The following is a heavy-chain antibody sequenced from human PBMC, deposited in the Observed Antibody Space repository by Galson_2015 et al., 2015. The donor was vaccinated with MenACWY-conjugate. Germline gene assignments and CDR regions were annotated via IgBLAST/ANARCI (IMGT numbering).Heavy chain of an antibody. J-gene: IGHJ6*03. V-gene: IGHV4-39*01. D-gene: IGHD1-26*01. CDR3: ARLSAKYSGSYSAMDV. CDR2: IHYSWNT. CDR1: GGSVSSSTHY. Sequence: SETLSLTCTVPGGSVSSSTHYWAWIRQPPGKGLEWIGSIHYSWNTYYSPSLRSRVSISVDTSRNQFSLILNSVTAADTAMYYCARLSAKYSGSYSAMDVWGKGNTVTVSS.